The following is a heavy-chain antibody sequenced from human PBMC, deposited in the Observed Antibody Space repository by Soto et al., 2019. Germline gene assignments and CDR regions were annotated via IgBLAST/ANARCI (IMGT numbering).Heavy chain of an antibody. Sequence: SVKVSCKASGGTFSSYAISWVRQAPGQGLEWMGGIIPIFGTANYAQKFQGRVTITADESTSTAYMELSSLRSEDTAVYYCASNQQHYTIFGVVITYYFDYWGQGTLVTVSS. J-gene: IGHJ4*02. D-gene: IGHD3-3*01. CDR2: IIPIFGTA. CDR3: ASNQQHYTIFGVVITYYFDY. V-gene: IGHV1-69*13. CDR1: GGTFSSYA.